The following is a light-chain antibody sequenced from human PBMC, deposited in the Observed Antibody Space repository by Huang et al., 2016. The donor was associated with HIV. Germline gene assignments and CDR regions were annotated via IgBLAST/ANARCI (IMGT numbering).Light chain of an antibody. CDR1: QSIDTY. CDR3: QQSYSTLMYT. Sequence: DIQMTQSPSSLSASVGDRVTMTCRASQSIDTYLNWYQQKPGKAPKRLIYAASTLQTGVPSRFSGSGSVTDFTLTISSLQPEDFATYYCQQSYSTLMYTFGQGTNLEIK. CDR2: AAS. J-gene: IGKJ2*01. V-gene: IGKV1-39*01.